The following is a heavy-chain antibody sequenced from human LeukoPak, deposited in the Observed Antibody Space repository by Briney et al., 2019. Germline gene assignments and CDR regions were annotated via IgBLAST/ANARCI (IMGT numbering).Heavy chain of an antibody. Sequence: GGSLRLSCAASGFTFSSYSMNWVRQAPGKGLEWVSSISSSSSTIYYADSVKGRFTISRDNAKNSLYLQMNSLRAEDTAVYYCAREPDTAMVFDYWGQGTLVTVSS. J-gene: IGHJ4*02. D-gene: IGHD5-18*01. CDR2: ISSSSSTI. CDR3: AREPDTAMVFDY. V-gene: IGHV3-48*04. CDR1: GFTFSSYS.